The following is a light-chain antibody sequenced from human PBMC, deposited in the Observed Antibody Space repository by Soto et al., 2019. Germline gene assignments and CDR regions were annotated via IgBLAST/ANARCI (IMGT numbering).Light chain of an antibody. CDR2: DVS. J-gene: IGLJ1*01. CDR3: SSYTSSSTLVV. CDR1: SSDVGGYNY. Sequence: QSALTQPASVSGSPGQSITISCTGTSSDVGGYNYVSWYQQHPGKAPKLMIYDVSNRPSGVSNRFSGSKSGNTASLTISGLQAEDEADYYCSSYTSSSTLVVFGTGTKLTGL. V-gene: IGLV2-14*01.